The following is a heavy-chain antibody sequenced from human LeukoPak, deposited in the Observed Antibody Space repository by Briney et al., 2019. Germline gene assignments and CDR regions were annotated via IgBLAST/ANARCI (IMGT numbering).Heavy chain of an antibody. CDR1: GGTFSSYA. CDR3: ARDGGWLRTTNFDY. CDR2: IIPIFGTA. V-gene: IGHV1-69*05. Sequence: GASVKVSCKASGGTFSSYAISWVRQAPGQGLEWMGGIIPIFGTANYAQKFQGRVTITTDESMSTAYMELSSLRSEDTAVYYCARDGGWLRTTNFDYGGQGTLVTVSS. D-gene: IGHD5-12*01. J-gene: IGHJ4*02.